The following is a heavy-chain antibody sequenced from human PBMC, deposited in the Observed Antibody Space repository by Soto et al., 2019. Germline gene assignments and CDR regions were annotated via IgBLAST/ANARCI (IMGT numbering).Heavy chain of an antibody. D-gene: IGHD3-16*01. J-gene: IGHJ6*02. CDR2: FDPEDGET. Sequence: GASVKVSCKVSGYTLTELSMHWVRQAPGKGLEWMGGFDPEDGETIYAQKFQGRVTMTEDTSTDTAYMELSSLRSEDTAVYYCGTRGDLGVLRVMGSPLSYYYGMDVWGQGTTVTVSS. V-gene: IGHV1-24*01. CDR1: GYTLTELS. CDR3: GTRGDLGVLRVMGSPLSYYYGMDV.